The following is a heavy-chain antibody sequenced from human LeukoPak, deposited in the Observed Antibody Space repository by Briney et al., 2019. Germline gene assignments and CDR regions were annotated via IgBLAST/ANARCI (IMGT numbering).Heavy chain of an antibody. V-gene: IGHV5-51*01. D-gene: IGHD2-2*01. CDR3: ARHMDKNKGYCSGSTCYDAFDI. CDR1: GYSFSTYW. Sequence: GESLKISCKGSGYSFSTYWIAWARHMPEKGLEWMGFIYPSDSDIGYSPSFQDQGTISADKSTNTAYLQWSSLKASDTAVYYCARHMDKNKGYCSGSTCYDAFDIWGQGTTVTVSS. CDR2: IYPSDSDI. J-gene: IGHJ3*02.